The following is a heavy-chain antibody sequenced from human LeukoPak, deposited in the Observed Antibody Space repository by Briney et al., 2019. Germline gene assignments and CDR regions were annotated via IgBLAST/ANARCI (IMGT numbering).Heavy chain of an antibody. CDR2: IVVGSGNI. CDR1: GFTFTSSA. D-gene: IGHD6-6*01. CDR3: AAFPQGIAARPRNYYYGMDV. V-gene: IGHV1-58*02. J-gene: IGHJ6*02. Sequence: ASVKVSCKASGFTFTSSAMQWVRQARGQRLEWIGWIVVGSGNINYAQKFQERVTITRDMSTSTAYMELSSLRSEDTAVYYCAAFPQGIAARPRNYYYGMDVWGQGTTVTVSS.